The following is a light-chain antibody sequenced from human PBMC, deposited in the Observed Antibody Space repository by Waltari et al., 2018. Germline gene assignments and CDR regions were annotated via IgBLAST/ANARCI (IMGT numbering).Light chain of an antibody. J-gene: IGKJ3*01. CDR3: QQASSFPIT. CDR1: QRISNW. CDR2: CAS. V-gene: IGKV1-12*01. Sequence: DIQMTQSPSSVSASVGDSVTITCRASQRISNWLAWYQQKPGKAPKLLIDCASSLQTGVPERFSGSGSGTEFTLTISSLQPEDFATYYCQQASSFPITFGPGTKVEIK.